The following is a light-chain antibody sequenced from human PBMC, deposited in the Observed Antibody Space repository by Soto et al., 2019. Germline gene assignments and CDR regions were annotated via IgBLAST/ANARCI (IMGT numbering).Light chain of an antibody. CDR1: SSNIGSNY. CDR2: RNN. J-gene: IGLJ3*02. CDR3: AAWDDSLSGPNWV. V-gene: IGLV1-47*01. Sequence: QAVVTQPPSASGTPGQRVTISCSGSSSNIGSNYVNWYQQLPGTAPKLLIYRNNQRPSGVPDRFSGSKSGTSASLAISGLRSEDEADYYCAAWDDSLSGPNWVFGGGTKLTVL.